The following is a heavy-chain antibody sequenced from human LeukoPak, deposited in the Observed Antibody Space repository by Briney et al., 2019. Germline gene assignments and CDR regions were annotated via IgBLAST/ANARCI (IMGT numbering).Heavy chain of an antibody. V-gene: IGHV3-23*01. CDR1: GFTFSNNW. J-gene: IGHJ2*01. CDR2: ISGSGGST. Sequence: PGGSLRLSCAASGFTFSNNWMSWVRQAPGKGLEWVSAISGSGGSTYYADSVKGRFTISRDNSKNTLYLQMNSLRAEDTAVYYCAKPANYYDSSGYYPMSPYWYFDLWGRGTLVTVSS. CDR3: AKPANYYDSSGYYPMSPYWYFDL. D-gene: IGHD3-22*01.